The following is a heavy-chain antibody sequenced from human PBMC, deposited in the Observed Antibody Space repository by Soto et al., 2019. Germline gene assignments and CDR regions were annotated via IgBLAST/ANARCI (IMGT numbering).Heavy chain of an antibody. Sequence: ASVKVSCKASGGTFSSYTISWVRQAPGQGLEWMGRNIPILGIANYAQKFQGRVTITEDKSTSTAYMELSSLRSEDTAVYYCARDKRYFDWLFHDYWGQGTLVTVSS. J-gene: IGHJ4*02. D-gene: IGHD3-9*01. CDR2: NIPILGIA. CDR3: ARDKRYFDWLFHDY. CDR1: GGTFSSYT. V-gene: IGHV1-69*04.